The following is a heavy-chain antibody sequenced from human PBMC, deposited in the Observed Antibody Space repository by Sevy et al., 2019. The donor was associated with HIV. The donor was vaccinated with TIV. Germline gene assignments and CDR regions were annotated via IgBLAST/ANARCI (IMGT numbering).Heavy chain of an antibody. Sequence: SETLSLTCTVSGGSVSSGSYYWSWILQPPGKGLECIGYIYYSGSTNYNPSLKSRVTRSVDPSKNQFSLKLSSVTAADTAVYYCARRGGLVDGGMDVWGQGTTVTVSS. J-gene: IGHJ6*02. CDR3: ARRGGLVDGGMDV. V-gene: IGHV4-61*01. CDR1: GGSVSSGSYY. D-gene: IGHD2-8*02. CDR2: IYYSGST.